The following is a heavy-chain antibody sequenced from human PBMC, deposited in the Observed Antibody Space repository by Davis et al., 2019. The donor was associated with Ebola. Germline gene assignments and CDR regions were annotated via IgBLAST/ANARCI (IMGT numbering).Heavy chain of an antibody. V-gene: IGHV3-21*01. CDR2: ISSSSSYI. Sequence: GESLKISCAASGFTLSGNAITWVRQAPGKGLEWVSSISSSSSYIYYADSVKGRFTISRDNAKNSLYLQMNSLRAEDTAVYYCARDSLSIAARYFDYWGQGTLVTVSS. J-gene: IGHJ4*02. D-gene: IGHD6-6*01. CDR1: GFTLSGNA. CDR3: ARDSLSIAARYFDY.